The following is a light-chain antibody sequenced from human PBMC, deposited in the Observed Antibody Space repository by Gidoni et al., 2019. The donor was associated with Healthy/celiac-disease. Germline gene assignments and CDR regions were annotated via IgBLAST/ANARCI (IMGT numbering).Light chain of an antibody. CDR1: QSISSW. Sequence: DIQMTLPPSTLSASVGERVTITCRASQSISSWLAWYQQKPGKAPKLLIYKASSLESGVPSRFSGSGSGTEFTLTISSLQPDDFATYYCQQYNSYPYTFXXXTKVEIK. CDR3: QQYNSYPYT. CDR2: KAS. V-gene: IGKV1-5*03. J-gene: IGKJ2*01.